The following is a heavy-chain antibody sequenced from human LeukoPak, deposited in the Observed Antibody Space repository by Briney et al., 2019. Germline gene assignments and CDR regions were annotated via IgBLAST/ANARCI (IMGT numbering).Heavy chain of an antibody. Sequence: GASVKVSCKASGYTFTSYAMHWVRQAPGQRLEWMGWINAGNGNTKYSQKFQGRVTITRDTSASTAYMELSSLRSEDTAVYYCARGRIYCSGGSCSIPLDYWGQGTLVTVSS. J-gene: IGHJ4*02. D-gene: IGHD2-15*01. CDR2: INAGNGNT. CDR1: GYTFTSYA. V-gene: IGHV1-3*01. CDR3: ARGRIYCSGGSCSIPLDY.